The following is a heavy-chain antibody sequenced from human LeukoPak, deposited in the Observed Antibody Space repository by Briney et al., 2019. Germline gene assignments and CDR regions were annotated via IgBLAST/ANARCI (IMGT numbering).Heavy chain of an antibody. J-gene: IGHJ4*02. CDR2: INPSGGST. CDR1: GYTFTSYY. CDR3: ARAGITTVTYIDY. V-gene: IGHV1-46*01. Sequence: ASVKVSFKASGYTFTSYYMHWVRQAPGQGLEWMGIINPSGGSTSYAQKFQGRVTMTRDMSTSTVYMELSSLRSEDTAVYYCARAGITTVTYIDYWGQGTLVTVSS. D-gene: IGHD4-17*01.